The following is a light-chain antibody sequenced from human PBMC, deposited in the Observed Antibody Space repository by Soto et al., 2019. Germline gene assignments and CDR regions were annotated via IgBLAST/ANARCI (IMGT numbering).Light chain of an antibody. J-gene: IGLJ2*01. CDR3: SSYAGSNNLV. CDR1: SSDVGGYNY. Sequence: QSAPTQPPSASGSPGQSVTISCTGTSSDVGGYNYVSWYQQHPGKAPKLMIDDVSKRPSGVPDRFSGFKSGNTASLTVSGLQAEDEADYYCSSYAGSNNLVFVGGTKLTVL. V-gene: IGLV2-8*01. CDR2: DVS.